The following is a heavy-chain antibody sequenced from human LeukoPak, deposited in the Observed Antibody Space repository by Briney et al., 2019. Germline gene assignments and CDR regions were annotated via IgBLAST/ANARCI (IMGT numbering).Heavy chain of an antibody. D-gene: IGHD4/OR15-4a*01. CDR1: GGSFSDYY. CDR2: INHSGST. CDR3: ATLRTIKPGVKDAFDI. V-gene: IGHV4-34*01. J-gene: IGHJ3*02. Sequence: PSETQSLTCAVSGGSFSDYYWSWIRQPPGKGLEWIGEINHSGSTNYKPSLKSRVTISLDTSKSQFSLKLSSVTAADTAVYYCATLRTIKPGVKDAFDIWGQGTLVTVSS.